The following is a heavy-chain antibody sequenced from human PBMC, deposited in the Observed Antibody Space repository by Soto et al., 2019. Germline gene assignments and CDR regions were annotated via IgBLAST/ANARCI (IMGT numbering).Heavy chain of an antibody. D-gene: IGHD3-16*01. CDR2: ISPYTGNT. J-gene: IGHJ6*02. CDR1: GYIFVNYG. Sequence: QVQLVQSGDEVKKPGASVKVSCKASGYIFVNYGIAWVRQAPGQGLEWMGWISPYTGNTHSASKVQGRLTMTTDTATSKAYMDLRSLTSDDTAVYYCVMVDNYVTPTPQDVWGQGTTVTVSS. CDR3: VMVDNYVTPTPQDV. V-gene: IGHV1-18*01.